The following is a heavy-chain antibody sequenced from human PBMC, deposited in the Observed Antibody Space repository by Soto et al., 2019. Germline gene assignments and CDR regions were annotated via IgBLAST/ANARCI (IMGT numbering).Heavy chain of an antibody. Sequence: SETLSLTCTVSGGSISSGGYYWSWIRQHPGKGLEWIGYIYYSGSTYYNPSLKSRVTISVDTSKNQFSLKLSSVTAADTAVYYCARVRSSGWYLSAFDIWGQGTMVTVS. D-gene: IGHD6-19*01. CDR3: ARVRSSGWYLSAFDI. CDR1: GGSISSGGYY. J-gene: IGHJ3*02. CDR2: IYYSGST. V-gene: IGHV4-31*03.